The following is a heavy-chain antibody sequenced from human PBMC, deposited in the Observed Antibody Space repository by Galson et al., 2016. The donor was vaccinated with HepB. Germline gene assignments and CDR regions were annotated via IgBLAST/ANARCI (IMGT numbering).Heavy chain of an antibody. J-gene: IGHJ3*01. D-gene: IGHD6-19*01. CDR1: GDSIVSSHY. CDR2: IYHSGGT. Sequence: SETLSLTCDVSGDSIVSSHYWTWVRQSPDKGLEWIGEIYHSGGTNYNPSLKSRVTISVDKANNVFSLKLTSVTAADTAVYYCARDLWRAGQDAYDVWGQGTMVTVSS. V-gene: IGHV4-4*02. CDR3: ARDLWRAGQDAYDV.